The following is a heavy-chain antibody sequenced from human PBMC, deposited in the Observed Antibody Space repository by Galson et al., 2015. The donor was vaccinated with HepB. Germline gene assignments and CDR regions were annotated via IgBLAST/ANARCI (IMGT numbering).Heavy chain of an antibody. CDR2: IIPMFGAA. Sequence: SVKVSCKASGGTFNSYAISWVRQAPGQGLEWMGGIIPMFGAANYAQKFQGRVTFTADKSTSTAYLELSSLRFEDTAVYYCAKEDRTSSGWTSSLLYYGLDVWGQGTTVTVS. D-gene: IGHD6-25*01. V-gene: IGHV1-69*06. CDR3: AKEDRTSSGWTSSLLYYGLDV. J-gene: IGHJ6*02. CDR1: GGTFNSYA.